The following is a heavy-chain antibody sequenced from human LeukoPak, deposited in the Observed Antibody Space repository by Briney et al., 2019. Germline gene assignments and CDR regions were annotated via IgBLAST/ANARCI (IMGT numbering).Heavy chain of an antibody. Sequence: PSETLTLTSDVSGASISSENGWSWLRQPPGMGLEWIGEIFHGGNTDYNPSLKSRVTISVDKSNNQFSLKLSSVTAADTAVYYCARNKESSSCYPVFDYWGQGTLVTVSS. D-gene: IGHD2-2*01. CDR2: IFHGGNT. CDR1: GASISSENG. CDR3: ARNKESSSCYPVFDY. V-gene: IGHV4-4*02. J-gene: IGHJ4*02.